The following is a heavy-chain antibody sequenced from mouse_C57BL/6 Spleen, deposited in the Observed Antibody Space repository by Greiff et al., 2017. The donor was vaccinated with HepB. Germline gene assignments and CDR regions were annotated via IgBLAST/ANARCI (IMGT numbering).Heavy chain of an antibody. J-gene: IGHJ2*01. D-gene: IGHD1-1*01. CDR2: IYWDDDK. V-gene: IGHV8-12*01. Sequence: QVTLKESGPGILQSSQTLSLTCSFSGFSLSTSGMGVSWIRQPSGKGLEWLAHIYWDDDKRYNPSLKSRLTISKDTSRNQVFLKITSVDTADTATYYCARVVATDYFDYWGQGTTLTVSS. CDR1: GFSLSTSGMG. CDR3: ARVVATDYFDY.